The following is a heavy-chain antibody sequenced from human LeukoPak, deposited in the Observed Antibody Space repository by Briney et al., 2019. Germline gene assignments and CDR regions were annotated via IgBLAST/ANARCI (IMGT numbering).Heavy chain of an antibody. D-gene: IGHD2-15*01. V-gene: IGHV1-69*06. CDR2: IIPIFGTA. J-gene: IGHJ4*02. CDR1: GGTFSSYA. Sequence: SVKVSCKASGGTFSSYAISWVRQAPGQGLEWVGGIIPIFGTANYAQKFQGRVTITADTSTSTAYMDLRSLRSDDTAVYYCARVGGYYFAPDYWGQGTLVTVSS. CDR3: ARVGGYYFAPDY.